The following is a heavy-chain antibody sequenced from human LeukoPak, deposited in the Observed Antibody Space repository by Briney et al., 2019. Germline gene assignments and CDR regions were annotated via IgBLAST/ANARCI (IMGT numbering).Heavy chain of an antibody. Sequence: GASVKVSCKASGYTFTGYYMHWVRQAPGQGLEWMGWINPNSGGTNYAQKFQGRVIMTRDTSISTAYMELSRLRSDDTVVYYCARQGNSDGTLLPYDYWGQGTLVTVSS. D-gene: IGHD2-15*01. CDR2: INPNSGGT. J-gene: IGHJ4*02. CDR1: GYTFTGYY. CDR3: ARQGNSDGTLLPYDY. V-gene: IGHV1-2*02.